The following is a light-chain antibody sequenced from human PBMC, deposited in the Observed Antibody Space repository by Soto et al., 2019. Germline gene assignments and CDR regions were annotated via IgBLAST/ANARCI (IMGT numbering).Light chain of an antibody. CDR3: QQYNNWPPRAT. CDR2: GAS. V-gene: IGKV3-20*01. Sequence: EIVLTQSPGTLSLSPGERATLSCRSSQSVSNNYLAWYQQKPGPAPRLLIYGASNRATGIPDRFSGSGSGTDFTRNISSLQSEEFAVYYCQQYNNWPPRATFGQGTRLEIK. J-gene: IGKJ5*01. CDR1: QSVSNNY.